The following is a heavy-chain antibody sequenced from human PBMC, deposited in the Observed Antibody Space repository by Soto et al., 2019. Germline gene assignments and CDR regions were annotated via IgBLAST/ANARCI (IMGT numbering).Heavy chain of an antibody. CDR1: GGSFSRYY. V-gene: IGHV4-34*01. D-gene: IGHD7-27*01. CDR2: INHSGST. J-gene: IGHJ4*02. CDR3: ARGWGRIFDY. Sequence: QVQLQQWGAGLLKPSETLSLACAVYGGSFSRYYWNWIRQPPGKGLEWIGEINHSGSTNYNPSLKSRVTISVDTSKNQFSLKLSSVTAADTAVYYCARGWGRIFDYWGQGTLVTVSS.